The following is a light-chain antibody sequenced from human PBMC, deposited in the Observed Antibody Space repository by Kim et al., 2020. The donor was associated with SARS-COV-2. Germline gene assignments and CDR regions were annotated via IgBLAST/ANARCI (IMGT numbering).Light chain of an antibody. CDR2: GAS. Sequence: PGERATLSCRTSQTVTSNYLAWYQQKPGQAPSLLIYGASTRASGIPDRFSGRGSGTDFPLTISRLEPEDFAVYYCQQYGSSPRTFGQGTKVDIK. CDR3: QQYGSSPRT. CDR1: QTVTSNY. J-gene: IGKJ1*01. V-gene: IGKV3-20*01.